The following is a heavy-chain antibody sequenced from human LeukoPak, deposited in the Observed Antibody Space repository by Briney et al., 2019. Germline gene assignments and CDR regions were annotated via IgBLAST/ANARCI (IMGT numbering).Heavy chain of an antibody. CDR3: ARALEFDY. J-gene: IGHJ4*02. V-gene: IGHV3-48*04. CDR2: ISSSGNTI. CDR1: GFTFSSYG. Sequence: PGGSLRLSCAASGFTFSSYGMHWVRQAPGKGLEWVSYISSSGNTIYYADSVKGRFTISRDNAKNSLYLQMNSLRAEDTAVYYCARALEFDYWGQGTLVTVSS.